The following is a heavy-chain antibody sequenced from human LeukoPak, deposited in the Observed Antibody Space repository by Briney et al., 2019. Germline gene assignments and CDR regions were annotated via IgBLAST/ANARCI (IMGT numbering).Heavy chain of an antibody. D-gene: IGHD2-15*01. CDR1: GFTFSTYW. CDR2: INEDGSEE. J-gene: IGHJ4*02. Sequence: GGSLRLSCVASGFTFSTYWMSWVRQAPGKGLEWVANINEDGSEENYVGSVKGRLTISRDNAKKSLYLQMDSLRADDTAVYYCARPSFDGRGWGPDHWGQGTLVTVGS. V-gene: IGHV3-7*01. CDR3: ARPSFDGRGWGPDH.